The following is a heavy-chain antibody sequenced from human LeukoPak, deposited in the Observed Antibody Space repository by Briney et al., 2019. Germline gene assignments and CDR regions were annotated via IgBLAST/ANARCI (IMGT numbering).Heavy chain of an antibody. D-gene: IGHD3-16*02. CDR1: GISISSYG. CDR2: IGGSGGGT. V-gene: IGHV3-23*01. Sequence: GGTLRLSCAASGISISSYGMSWVRQAPGKGLEWVSAIGGSGGGTHYADSVKGRFTISRDNSKNTLYLQMNSLRAEDTAVYYCAKDLRSDHYWEGDFDYWGQGTLVTVSS. J-gene: IGHJ4*02. CDR3: AKDLRSDHYWEGDFDY.